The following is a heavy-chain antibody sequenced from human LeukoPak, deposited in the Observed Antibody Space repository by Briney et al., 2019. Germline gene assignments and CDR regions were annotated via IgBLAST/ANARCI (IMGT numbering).Heavy chain of an antibody. J-gene: IGHJ4*02. CDR3: ARGRLEMAPKFDY. D-gene: IGHD5-24*01. CDR2: IKQDGSEK. CDR1: GFTFSSYW. V-gene: IGHV3-7*01. Sequence: PGGSLRLSCAASGFTFSSYWMSWVRQAPGKGLEWVANIKQDGSEKYYVDSVKGRFTISRDNAKNSLYLQMNSLRAEDTAVYYCARGRLEMAPKFDYWGQGTLVTVSS.